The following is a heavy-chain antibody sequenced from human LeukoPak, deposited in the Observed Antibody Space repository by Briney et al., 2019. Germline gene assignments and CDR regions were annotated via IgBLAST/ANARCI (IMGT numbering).Heavy chain of an antibody. CDR1: RGPISRSIRSYY. V-gene: IGHV4-4*09. J-gene: IGHJ4*02. CDR2: ISSSGRV. Sequence: SETLSLTCTVSRGPISRSIRSYYWSWLRQPPGKVLEWISYISSSGRVNDNPSLSSRVTISVDTSKNQFFLNLSSVSAADTAVYYCARIPLGYSGAYYFDYWGQGTLVTVSP. CDR3: ARIPLGYSGAYYFDY. D-gene: IGHD5-12*01.